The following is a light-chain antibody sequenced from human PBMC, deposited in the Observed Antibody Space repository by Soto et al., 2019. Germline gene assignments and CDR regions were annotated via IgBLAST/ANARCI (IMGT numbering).Light chain of an antibody. CDR2: AAS. V-gene: IGKV1-39*01. Sequence: DIQMTQSPSSLPASVGDRVTITCRASQSISSYLNWYQQKPGKAPKLLIYAASSLQSGVPSRFSGSGSGTDFTLTISSLQPEDFATYYCQQSYSTPFTFGPGTKVDIK. J-gene: IGKJ3*01. CDR1: QSISSY. CDR3: QQSYSTPFT.